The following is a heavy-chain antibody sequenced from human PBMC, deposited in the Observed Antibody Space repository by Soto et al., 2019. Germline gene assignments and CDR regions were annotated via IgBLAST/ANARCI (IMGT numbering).Heavy chain of an antibody. V-gene: IGHV1-69*13. Sequence: EASVKVSCKASGGTFSSYAIRWVRQAPGQGLEWMGGIIPIFGTANYAQKFQGRVTITADESTSTAYMELSSLRSEDTAVYYCARGLYYYDSSGYYLLAFDIWGQGTMVTVSS. D-gene: IGHD3-22*01. CDR3: ARGLYYYDSSGYYLLAFDI. J-gene: IGHJ3*02. CDR2: IIPIFGTA. CDR1: GGTFSSYA.